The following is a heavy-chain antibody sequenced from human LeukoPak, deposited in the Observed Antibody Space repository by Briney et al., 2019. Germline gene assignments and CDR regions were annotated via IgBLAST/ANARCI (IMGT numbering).Heavy chain of an antibody. CDR1: GGSFSGYY. J-gene: IGHJ4*02. CDR3: ARSKGQAVTAIPFDY. Sequence: SETLSLTCVVYGGSFSGYYWSWIRQPPGKGLEWIGEINHSGSTNYNPSLKSRVTISVDTSKNQFSLKLSSVTAADTAVYYCARSKGQAVTAIPFDYWGQGTLVTVSS. D-gene: IGHD2-21*02. V-gene: IGHV4-34*01. CDR2: INHSGST.